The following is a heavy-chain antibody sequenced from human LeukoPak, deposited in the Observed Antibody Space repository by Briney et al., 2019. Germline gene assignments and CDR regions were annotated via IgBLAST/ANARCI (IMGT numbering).Heavy chain of an antibody. J-gene: IGHJ4*02. Sequence: ASVKVSCKASGYTFINYGITWVRQAPGQGLEWMGWISAYNSAYNGNTHYAQKLQGRVTMTTDTSTNTGYMELRSLRSDDTAVYYCARGSGWYDTFDYWGQGTLVTVSS. D-gene: IGHD6-19*01. CDR2: ISAYNSAYNGNT. CDR1: GYTFINYG. CDR3: ARGSGWYDTFDY. V-gene: IGHV1-18*01.